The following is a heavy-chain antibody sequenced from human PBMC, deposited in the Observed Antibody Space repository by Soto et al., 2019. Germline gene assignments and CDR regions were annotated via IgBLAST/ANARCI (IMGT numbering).Heavy chain of an antibody. CDR2: IYYSGST. D-gene: IGHD5-18*01. CDR3: ARGDVDTAFYPDDY. J-gene: IGHJ4*02. CDR1: GGSISSGDYY. Sequence: PSETLSLTCTVSGGSISSGDYYWSWIRQPPGKGLEWIGYIYYSGSTYYNPSLKSRVTISVDTSKNQFSLKLSSVTAADTAVYYCARGDVDTAFYPDDYWGQGTLVTVS. V-gene: IGHV4-30-4*01.